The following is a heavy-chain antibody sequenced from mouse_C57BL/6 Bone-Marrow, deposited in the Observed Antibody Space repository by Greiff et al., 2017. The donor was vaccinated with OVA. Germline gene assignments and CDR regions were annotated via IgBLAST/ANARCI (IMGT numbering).Heavy chain of an antibody. J-gene: IGHJ3*01. Sequence: QVQLQQPGAELVKPGASVKLSCKASGYTFTSYWMHWVRQRPGQGLEWIGMIHPNSGSTNYNEKFKSKATLTVDKSSSTSYMQLSSLTSEDSAVYYCARRGYGNPWFAYWGQGTLVTVSA. CDR1: GYTFTSYW. V-gene: IGHV1-64*01. CDR3: ARRGYGNPWFAY. D-gene: IGHD2-1*01. CDR2: IHPNSGST.